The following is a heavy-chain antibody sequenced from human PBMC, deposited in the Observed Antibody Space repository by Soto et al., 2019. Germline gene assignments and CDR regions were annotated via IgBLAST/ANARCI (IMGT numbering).Heavy chain of an antibody. CDR2: ISGSGGST. Sequence: EVQLLESGGGLVQPGGSLRLSCAASGFTFSSYAMSWVRQAPGKGLEWVSAISGSGGSTYYADSVKGRFTISRDNSKNTLYLQMNSLRAEDTAVYYCAKALSSIAARPPWFDPWGQGTLVTVSS. V-gene: IGHV3-23*01. CDR3: AKALSSIAARPPWFDP. J-gene: IGHJ5*02. D-gene: IGHD6-6*01. CDR1: GFTFSSYA.